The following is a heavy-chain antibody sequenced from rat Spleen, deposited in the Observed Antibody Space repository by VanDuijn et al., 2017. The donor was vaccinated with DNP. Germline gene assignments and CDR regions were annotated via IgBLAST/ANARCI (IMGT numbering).Heavy chain of an antibody. CDR3: ARSFYGRWIAY. CDR2: INYSGST. J-gene: IGHJ3*01. Sequence: EVQLQESGPGLVKPSQSLSLTCSVTGFSITSNYWAWIRKLTGNKMEWIGYINYSGSTGYNPSLKSRISITRDTSKNQFFLHLNSVTTEDTATYYCARSFYGRWIAYWGQGTLVTVSS. CDR1: GFSITSNY. V-gene: IGHV3-1*01. D-gene: IGHD1-3*01.